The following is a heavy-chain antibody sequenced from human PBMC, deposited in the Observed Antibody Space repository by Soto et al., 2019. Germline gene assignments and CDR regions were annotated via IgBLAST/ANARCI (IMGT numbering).Heavy chain of an antibody. J-gene: IGHJ5*02. V-gene: IGHV1-2*04. D-gene: IGHD2-2*01. CDR2: INPNSGGT. Sequence: ASVKVSCKASGYTFTGYYMHWVRQAPGQGLEWMGWINPNSGGTNYAQKFQGWVTMTRDTSISTAYMELSRLRSDDTAVYYCARDLCSSTSCYHQLWFAPWGQGTLVTVSS. CDR3: ARDLCSSTSCYHQLWFAP. CDR1: GYTFTGYY.